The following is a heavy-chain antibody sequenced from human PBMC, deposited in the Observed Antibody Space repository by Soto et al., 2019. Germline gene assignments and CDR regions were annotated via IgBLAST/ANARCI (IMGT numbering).Heavy chain of an antibody. CDR1: GGSISSYY. Sequence: SETLSLTCTVSGGSISSYYWGWIRQPPGKGLEWIGDIFYSGCTNYNPSLESRVTISVDKSKNQFSLKVNSVTAADTAVYYCASDRMGGMDVWGQGTKVTVSS. CDR2: IFYSGCT. J-gene: IGHJ6*02. V-gene: IGHV4-59*12. CDR3: ASDRMGGMDV. D-gene: IGHD2-15*01.